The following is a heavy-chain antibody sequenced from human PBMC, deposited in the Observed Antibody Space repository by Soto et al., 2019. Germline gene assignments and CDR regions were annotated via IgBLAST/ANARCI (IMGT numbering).Heavy chain of an antibody. D-gene: IGHD3-3*01. CDR1: GGSISSGGYY. V-gene: IGHV4-31*01. J-gene: IGHJ4*02. CDR2: IYYSGST. Sequence: QVQLQESGPGLVKPSQTLSLTCTVSGGSISSGGYYWSWIRQHPGKGLEYIGYIYYSGSTYYNPSLKRLVAISVDTSKNQFSLKLTSVTAADTAVYYCAAEVGFGPLFDYWGQGTLVTVSS. CDR3: AAEVGFGPLFDY.